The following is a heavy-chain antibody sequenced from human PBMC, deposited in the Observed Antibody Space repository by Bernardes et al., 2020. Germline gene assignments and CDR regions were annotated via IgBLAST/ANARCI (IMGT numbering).Heavy chain of an antibody. CDR1: GFSLSTSGVG. CDR3: AHSRQDREYQLLYPGWFDP. V-gene: IGHV2-5*02. Sequence: SGPTLVKPTQTLTLTCTFSGFSLSTSGVGVGWIRQPPGKALGWLALIYWDDDKRYSPSLKSRLTITKDTSKNQVVLTMTNMDPVDTATYYCAHSRQDREYQLLYPGWFDPWGQGTLVTVSS. J-gene: IGHJ5*02. D-gene: IGHD2-2*02. CDR2: IYWDDDK.